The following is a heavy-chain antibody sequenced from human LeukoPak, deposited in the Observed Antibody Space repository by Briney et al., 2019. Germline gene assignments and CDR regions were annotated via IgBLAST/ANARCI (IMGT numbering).Heavy chain of an antibody. J-gene: IGHJ5*02. Sequence: GGSLRLSCAVSGLTSSTYATSSAMTWVRQAPGKGLELVSGISGSVCSTYYAESVKGRFTISRDNFKNTLYLQMNSLRDDDTAIYYCAKGATSGWLLYWFDPWGQGTLVTVSS. CDR1: GLTSSTYA. CDR2: ISGSVCST. D-gene: IGHD6-19*01. V-gene: IGHV3-23*01. CDR3: AKGATSGWLLYWFDP.